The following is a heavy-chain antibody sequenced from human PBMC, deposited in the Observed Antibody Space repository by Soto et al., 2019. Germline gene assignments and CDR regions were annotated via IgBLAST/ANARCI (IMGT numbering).Heavy chain of an antibody. CDR3: ARDLAWKRGKVGRYYYGMDV. J-gene: IGHJ6*02. CDR1: GFIFSDYY. Sequence: GGSLRLSCAASGFIFSDYYMSWVRQTPGKGLEWISYISTRSTYTNYADSVKGRFTISRDNTKNSLYLQMDSLRVEDTAVYYCARDLAWKRGKVGRYYYGMDVWGQGTTVTVSS. D-gene: IGHD1-1*01. V-gene: IGHV3-11*06. CDR2: ISTRSTYT.